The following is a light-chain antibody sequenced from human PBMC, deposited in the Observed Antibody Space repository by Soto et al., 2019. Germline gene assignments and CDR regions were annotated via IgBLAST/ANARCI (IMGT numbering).Light chain of an antibody. V-gene: IGKV3D-20*02. J-gene: IGKJ1*01. CDR3: QQRSNWTWT. Sequence: ETVLTQSPDMLSFSRGERATLSFISSQSVSFSQLAWYHQRPGQAPRLLIYGASSRATGIPDRFSGSGSGTDFTLTISSLEPEDFAVYYCQQRSNWTWTFGQGTKVDI. CDR2: GAS. CDR1: QSVSFSQ.